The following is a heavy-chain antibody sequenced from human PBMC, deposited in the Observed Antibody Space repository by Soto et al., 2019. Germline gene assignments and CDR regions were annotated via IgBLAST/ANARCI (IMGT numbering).Heavy chain of an antibody. CDR1: GYTFTSYY. D-gene: IGHD6-19*01. CDR2: INPSGGST. V-gene: IGHV1-46*01. J-gene: IGHJ3*02. Sequence: ASVKVSCKASGYTFTSYYMHWVRQAPGQGLEWMGIINPSGGSTSYAQKFQGRVTMTRDTSTSTVYMELSSLGSEDTAVYYCARDLAVAEDAFDIWGQGTMVTVSS. CDR3: ARDLAVAEDAFDI.